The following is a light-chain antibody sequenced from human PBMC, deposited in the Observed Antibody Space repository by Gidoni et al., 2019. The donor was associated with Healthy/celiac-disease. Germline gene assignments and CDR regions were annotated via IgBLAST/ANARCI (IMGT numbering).Light chain of an antibody. Sequence: SYELTQAPSMSLTPGQTHSITCSGDKLGDKYACWYHQKPGQSPVLVIYQDSKRSSGIPVRFSGSNSGNTATLTISGTQAMDESDYYCQAWDSSTVVFGGGTKLTVL. CDR1: KLGDKY. CDR3: QAWDSSTVV. J-gene: IGLJ2*01. CDR2: QDS. V-gene: IGLV3-1*01.